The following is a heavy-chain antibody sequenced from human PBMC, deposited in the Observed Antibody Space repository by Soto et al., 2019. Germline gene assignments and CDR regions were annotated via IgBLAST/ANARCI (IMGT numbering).Heavy chain of an antibody. D-gene: IGHD6-19*01. CDR3: ARGRSSGWYYYYYMEV. CDR1: GGSFSGYY. Sequence: SETLSLTCAVYGGSFSGYYWSWIRQPPGKGLEWIGEINHSGSTNYNPSLKSRVTISVDTSKNQFSLKLSSVTAADTAVYYCARGRSSGWYYYYYMEVWGKGTTVTVSS. J-gene: IGHJ6*03. V-gene: IGHV4-34*01. CDR2: INHSGST.